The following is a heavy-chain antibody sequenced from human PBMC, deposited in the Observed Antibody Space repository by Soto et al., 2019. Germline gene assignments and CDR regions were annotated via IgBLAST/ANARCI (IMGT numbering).Heavy chain of an antibody. CDR1: GGSITGYH. Sequence: QVQLQESGPGLVKPSETLSLTCTVSGGSITGYHWPWIRQPPGKGLEWIGYVHSTGSTNYNPSLNSRVAIYIDTPKNQFSLQVTSVTAADTAMYYCARGLKDSNYMSISYCYYMNVWGKGTTVTVSS. V-gene: IGHV4-4*08. D-gene: IGHD4-4*01. CDR2: VHSTGST. CDR3: ARGLKDSNYMSISYCYYMNV. J-gene: IGHJ6*03.